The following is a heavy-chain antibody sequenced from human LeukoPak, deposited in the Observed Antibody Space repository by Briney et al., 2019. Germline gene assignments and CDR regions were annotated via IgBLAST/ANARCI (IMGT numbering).Heavy chain of an antibody. CDR3: ARRLGGNSGHFDY. J-gene: IGHJ4*02. Sequence: GGSLRLSCAASRFTFSSHGMNWVRQAPGKGLEWVSGISGSGGDTYYADAVKGRFTISKDNSKNTLYLQMNRLRVEDTAVYYCARRLGGNSGHFDYWGQGTLVTVSS. CDR2: ISGSGGDT. CDR1: RFTFSSHG. D-gene: IGHD4-23*01. V-gene: IGHV3-23*01.